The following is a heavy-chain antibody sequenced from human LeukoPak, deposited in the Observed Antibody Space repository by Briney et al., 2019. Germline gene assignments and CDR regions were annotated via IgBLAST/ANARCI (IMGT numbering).Heavy chain of an antibody. CDR2: ISTSSTYI. V-gene: IGHV3-21*01. Sequence: GGSLRLSCPPSAFTFSTYSMNCLRHAPGQGLDWLSSISTSSTYIYYADSVKGRFTISRDNSKNSLYMQMNNMRAEDTAVYYCARWDRFHGVWGQGTLVTVSS. D-gene: IGHD1-14*01. J-gene: IGHJ4*02. CDR1: AFTFSTYS. CDR3: ARWDRFHGV.